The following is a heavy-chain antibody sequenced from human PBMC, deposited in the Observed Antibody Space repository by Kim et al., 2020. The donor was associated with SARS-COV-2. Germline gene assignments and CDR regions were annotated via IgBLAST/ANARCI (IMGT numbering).Heavy chain of an antibody. CDR3: ARGIKYSSSWSPTNWFDP. CDR2: INHSGST. Sequence: SETLSLTCAVYGGSFSGYYWSWIRQPPGKGLEWIGEINHSGSTNYNPSLKSRVTISVDTSKNQFSLKLSSVTAADTAVYYCARGIKYSSSWSPTNWFDPWGQGTLVTVSS. D-gene: IGHD6-13*01. J-gene: IGHJ5*02. CDR1: GGSFSGYY. V-gene: IGHV4-34*01.